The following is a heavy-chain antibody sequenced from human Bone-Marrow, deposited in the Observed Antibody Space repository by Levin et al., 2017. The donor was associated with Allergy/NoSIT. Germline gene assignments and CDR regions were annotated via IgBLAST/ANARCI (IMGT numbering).Heavy chain of an antibody. CDR1: GGSFSGYY. CDR3: ARGRVWDSSGCLDY. V-gene: IGHV4-34*01. Sequence: SQTLSLTCAVYGGSFSGYYWSWIRQPPGKGLEWIGEINHSGSTNYNPSLKSRVTISVDTSKNQFSLKLSSVTAADTAVYYCARGRVWDSSGCLDYWGQGTLVTVSS. D-gene: IGHD3-22*01. CDR2: INHSGST. J-gene: IGHJ4*02.